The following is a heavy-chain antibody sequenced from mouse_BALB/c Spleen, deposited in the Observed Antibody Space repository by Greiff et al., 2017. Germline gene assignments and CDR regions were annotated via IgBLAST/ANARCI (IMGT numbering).Heavy chain of an antibody. CDR1: GFTFSSFG. D-gene: IGHD2-1*01. Sequence: DVMLVESGGGLVQPGGSRKLSCAASGFTFSSFGMHWVRQAPEKGLEWVAYISSGSSTIYYADTVKGRFTISRDNPKNTLFLQMTSLRSEDTAMYYCAIYGNPYYAMDYWGQGTSVTVSS. CDR3: AIYGNPYYAMDY. CDR2: ISSGSSTI. V-gene: IGHV5-17*02. J-gene: IGHJ4*01.